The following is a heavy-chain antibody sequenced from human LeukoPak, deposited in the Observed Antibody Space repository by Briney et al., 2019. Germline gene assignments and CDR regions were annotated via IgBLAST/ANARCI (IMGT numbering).Heavy chain of an antibody. CDR1: GASFSGYS. Sequence: PSETLSLTCAVYGASFSGYSWSWIRQPPGKGLEWLGEIDHSGSTNYNPSLKSRVTISVDTSKNQFSLKLSSVTAADTAVYYCARAAAQLGGFDYWGQGTLVTVSS. D-gene: IGHD1-1*01. J-gene: IGHJ4*02. V-gene: IGHV4-34*01. CDR2: IDHSGST. CDR3: ARAAAQLGGFDY.